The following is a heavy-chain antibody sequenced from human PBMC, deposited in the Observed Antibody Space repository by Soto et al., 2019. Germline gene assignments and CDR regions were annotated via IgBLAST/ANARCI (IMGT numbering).Heavy chain of an antibody. CDR2: INPNSGGT. CDR3: ASGVLMVYARKYFDY. Sequence: ASVKVSCKASGYTFTGYYMHWVRQAPGQGLEWMGWINPNSGGTNYAQKFQGRVTMTRDTSISTAYMELSRLRPDDTAVYYCASGVLMVYARKYFDYWGQGTLVTVS. V-gene: IGHV1-2*02. CDR1: GYTFTGYY. D-gene: IGHD2-8*01. J-gene: IGHJ4*02.